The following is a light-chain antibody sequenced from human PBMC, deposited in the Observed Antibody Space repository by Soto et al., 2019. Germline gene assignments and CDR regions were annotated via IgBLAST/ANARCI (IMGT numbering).Light chain of an antibody. CDR2: EVS. J-gene: IGLJ1*01. CDR1: SSDVGGYNY. Sequence: QSALTQPASVSGPPGQSITISCTGTSSDVGGYNYVSWYQQHPGKAPKLMIYEVSNRPSGVSNRFSGSKSGNTASLTISGLQAEDEADYYCTSYTSTSTYVFGTGTKVNVL. V-gene: IGLV2-14*01. CDR3: TSYTSTSTYV.